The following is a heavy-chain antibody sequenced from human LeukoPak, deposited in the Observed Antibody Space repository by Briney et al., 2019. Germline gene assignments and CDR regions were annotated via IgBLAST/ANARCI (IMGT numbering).Heavy chain of an antibody. CDR2: ISGSGGST. D-gene: IGHD3-16*01. V-gene: IGHV3-23*01. J-gene: IGHJ3*02. CDR3: AMSLRRDAFDI. CDR1: GFTFSSYS. Sequence: GGSLRLSCAASGFTFSSYSMNWVRQAPGKGLEWVSAISGSGGSTYYADSVKGRFTISRDNSKNTLYLQMNSLRAEDTAVYYCAMSLRRDAFDIWGQGTMVTVSS.